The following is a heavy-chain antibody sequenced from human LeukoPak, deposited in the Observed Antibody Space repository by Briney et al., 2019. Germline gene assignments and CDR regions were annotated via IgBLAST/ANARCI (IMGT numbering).Heavy chain of an antibody. D-gene: IGHD3-16*02. CDR3: ARAKDSRSRIFDS. CDR2: IYYYGTT. CDR1: DGSIRNYY. J-gene: IGHJ4*02. Sequence: SETLSLTCAVSDGSIRNYYWSWIRQPPRKGLEWIGYIYYYGTTTYNPSLKGRGTISLDTSKNHFSLILSSVTPTDTAVYYCARAKDSRSRIFDSWGQGTLVTVSS. V-gene: IGHV4-59*01.